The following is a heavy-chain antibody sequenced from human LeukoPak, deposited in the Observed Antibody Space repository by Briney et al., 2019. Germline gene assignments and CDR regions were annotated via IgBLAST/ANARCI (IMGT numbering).Heavy chain of an antibody. Sequence: PGGSLRLSCAASGFTFSSYSMNWVRQAPGKGLEWVSSISSSSSYIYYADSVKGRFTISRDNSKNTLYLQMNSLRAEDTAVYYCAKGGQLWEPWDDAFDIWGQGTMVTVSS. V-gene: IGHV3-21*01. CDR1: GFTFSSYS. D-gene: IGHD1-26*01. J-gene: IGHJ3*02. CDR3: AKGGQLWEPWDDAFDI. CDR2: ISSSSSYI.